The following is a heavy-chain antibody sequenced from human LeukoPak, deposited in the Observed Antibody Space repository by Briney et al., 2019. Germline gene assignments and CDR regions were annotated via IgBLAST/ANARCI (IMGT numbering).Heavy chain of an antibody. CDR2: IYYSGST. CDR3: ARDAPGGEQQRVRWFDP. D-gene: IGHD6-13*01. CDR1: GCSISSGGYY. V-gene: IGHV4-31*03. J-gene: IGHJ5*02. Sequence: SQTLSLTCTVSGCSISSGGYYWSWIRQHPGQGLEWIGYIYYSGSTYYNPSLKCRVTISVDTSKTQFSLELRSVTAADTAVYYCARDAPGGEQQRVRWFDPWGQGTLVTVSS.